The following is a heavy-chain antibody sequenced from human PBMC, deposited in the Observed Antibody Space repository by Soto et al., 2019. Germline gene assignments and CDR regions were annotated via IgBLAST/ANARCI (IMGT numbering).Heavy chain of an antibody. Sequence: GGSLRLSCAASGFTFTGNAMTWVRQAPGKGLEWVSAISASVGRTYYADPVKGRFTIPRDNSKSTLYLQMNSLRVDDRALYYCVKGGRMSYWGEGLRVT. V-gene: IGHV3-23*01. J-gene: IGHJ4*02. CDR2: ISASVGRT. CDR1: GFTFTGNA. CDR3: VKGGRMSY. D-gene: IGHD3-10*01.